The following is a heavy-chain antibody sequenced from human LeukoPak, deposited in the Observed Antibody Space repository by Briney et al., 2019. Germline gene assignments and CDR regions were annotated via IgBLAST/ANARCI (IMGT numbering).Heavy chain of an antibody. D-gene: IGHD4-17*01. J-gene: IGHJ6*04. CDR2: ISSSGSTI. CDR1: GFTFSSYE. Sequence: GGSLRLSCAASGFTFSSYEMNWVRQAPGKGLEWVSYISSSGSTIYYADSVKGRFTISRDNAKNSLYLQMNSLRAEDTAVYYCARDDGDYHYYYGMDVWGKGTTVTDSS. V-gene: IGHV3-48*03. CDR3: ARDDGDYHYYYGMDV.